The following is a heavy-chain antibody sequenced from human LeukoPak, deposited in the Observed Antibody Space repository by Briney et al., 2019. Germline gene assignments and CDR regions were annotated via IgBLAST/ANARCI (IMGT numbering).Heavy chain of an antibody. Sequence: GESLRISFKGSGXSFSTYCISWVRQMPGKGVEWMGKFDPSDSYTNYSPSFQGHVTISADKSISTAYLQWSSLKASDTAIYYCARRNREKAISLDLWGRGTVVTVSS. V-gene: IGHV5-10-1*01. CDR2: FDPSDSYT. D-gene: IGHD1-14*01. J-gene: IGHJ2*01. CDR3: ARRNREKAISLDL. CDR1: GXSFSTYC.